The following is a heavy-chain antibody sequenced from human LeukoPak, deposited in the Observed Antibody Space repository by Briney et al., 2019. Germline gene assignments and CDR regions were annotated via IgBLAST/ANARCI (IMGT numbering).Heavy chain of an antibody. CDR2: IYYSGST. CDR3: ARDTSWNWFDP. V-gene: IGHV4-59*01. Sequence: SETLSLTCTVSGGSISSYYWNWIRQPPGKGLEWIGYIYYSGSTNYNPSLKCRVTISVDTSKNQFSLKLSSVTAADTAVYYCARDTSWNWFDPWGQGTLVTVSS. D-gene: IGHD6-6*01. J-gene: IGHJ5*02. CDR1: GGSISSYY.